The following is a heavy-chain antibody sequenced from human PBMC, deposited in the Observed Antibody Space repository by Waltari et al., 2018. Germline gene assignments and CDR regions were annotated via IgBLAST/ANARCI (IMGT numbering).Heavy chain of an antibody. Sequence: QLQLQESGPGLVKPSETLYLTCTVSGGSISSSSYYWGWIRQPPGKGLEWIGSIYYSGSTYYNPSLKSRVTISVDTSKNQFSLKLSSVTAADTAVYYCARHGGSGSYYLSRFDYWGQGTLVTVSS. V-gene: IGHV4-39*01. J-gene: IGHJ4*02. CDR3: ARHGGSGSYYLSRFDY. CDR1: GGSISSSSYY. CDR2: IYYSGST. D-gene: IGHD1-26*01.